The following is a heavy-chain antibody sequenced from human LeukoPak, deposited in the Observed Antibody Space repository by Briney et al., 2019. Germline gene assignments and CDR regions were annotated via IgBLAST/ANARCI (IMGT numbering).Heavy chain of an antibody. D-gene: IGHD5-12*01. V-gene: IGHV4-59*01. CDR2: IFYSGIT. CDR1: GGSISGYH. CDR3: ARGGFSGYDRSDY. Sequence: PSETLSLTCTVSGGSISGYHWSWIRQPPGKGLEWIGYIFYSGITNYNPSLKSRVTISLNTSNNQFSLQLSSVTAADMAVYYCARGGFSGYDRSDYWGQGTLVTVSS. J-gene: IGHJ4*02.